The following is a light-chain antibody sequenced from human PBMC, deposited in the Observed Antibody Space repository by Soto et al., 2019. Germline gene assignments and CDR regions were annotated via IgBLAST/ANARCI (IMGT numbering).Light chain of an antibody. J-gene: IGKJ3*01. CDR1: QNISLY. CDR2: ATS. CDR3: QHSYTVPFT. Sequence: DIQMTQSPSSLSASVGDRVSITCRASQNISLYLNWYQQKPGKAPKLVIYATSSLQRGVPSRFSGSGSGTAFTLTISSLQSEDFATYYCQHSYTVPFTFGPGTKVDIK. V-gene: IGKV1-39*01.